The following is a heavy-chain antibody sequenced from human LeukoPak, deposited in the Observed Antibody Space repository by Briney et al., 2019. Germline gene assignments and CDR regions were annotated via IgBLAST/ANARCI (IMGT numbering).Heavy chain of an antibody. CDR2: IYTSGST. D-gene: IGHD2-15*01. V-gene: IGHV4-4*07. CDR3: ARGAGYCSGGSCYGYYYYYMDV. CDR1: GGSISSYY. J-gene: IGHJ6*03. Sequence: SETLSLTSTVSGGSISSYYWSWIRQPAGKGLEWIGRIYTSGSTNYNPSLKSRVTMSVDTSKNQFSLKLSSVTAADTAVYYCARGAGYCSGGSCYGYYYYYMDVWGKGTTVTVSS.